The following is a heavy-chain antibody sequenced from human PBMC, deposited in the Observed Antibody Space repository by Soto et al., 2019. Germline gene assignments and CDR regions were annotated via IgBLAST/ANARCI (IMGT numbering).Heavy chain of an antibody. D-gene: IGHD3-3*01. CDR2: INHSGST. CDR3: ARTYYDCWSGYRTRYQLVDP. Sequence: ETLSLTCAVYGGSFSGYYWSWIRQPPGKGLEWIGEINHSGSTNYNPSLKSRVTISVDTSKNQFSLKLSSVTAADTAVYYCARTYYDCWSGYRTRYQLVDPWGQGTLVTVSS. V-gene: IGHV4-34*01. J-gene: IGHJ5*02. CDR1: GGSFSGYY.